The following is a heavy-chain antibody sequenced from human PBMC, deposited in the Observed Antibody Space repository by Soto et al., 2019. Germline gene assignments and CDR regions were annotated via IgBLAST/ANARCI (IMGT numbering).Heavy chain of an antibody. Sequence: EVQLVQSGAEVKKPGESLKISCKGSGYNFTTYWISWVRQMPGKGLEWMGRLDPSDSYTTYNPSFHGHVTISTDKSISTAYLQWSSLQASDTAIYYCARHSEENIVVVTAPLDYWGQGTLVTVSS. V-gene: IGHV5-10-1*01. D-gene: IGHD2-21*02. CDR1: GYNFTTYW. CDR3: ARHSEENIVVVTAPLDY. J-gene: IGHJ4*02. CDR2: LDPSDSYT.